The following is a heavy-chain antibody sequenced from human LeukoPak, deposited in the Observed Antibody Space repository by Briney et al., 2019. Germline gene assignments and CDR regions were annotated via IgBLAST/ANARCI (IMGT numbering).Heavy chain of an antibody. D-gene: IGHD3-10*01. V-gene: IGHV3-30*02. CDR3: AKDRLWFGESSWFDP. Sequence: GGSLRLSCAASGFTFSTYGIHWVRQAPGKGLEWVTFIRYDGSRKYYVDSVKGRFTISRDNSKNTVHLQMNSLRPEDTAVYYCAKDRLWFGESSWFDPWGQGTLVTVSS. CDR1: GFTFSTYG. CDR2: IRYDGSRK. J-gene: IGHJ5*02.